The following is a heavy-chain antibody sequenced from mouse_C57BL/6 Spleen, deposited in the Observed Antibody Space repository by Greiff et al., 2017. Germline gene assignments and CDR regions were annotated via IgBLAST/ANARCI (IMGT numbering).Heavy chain of an antibody. CDR2: INPSSGYT. D-gene: IGHD3-2*02. CDR3: ARGQASSLYFDG. Sequence: QVQLQQSGAELAKPGASVKLSCKASGYTFTSYWMHWVNQRPGQGLEWIGYINPSSGYTKYNQKFKDKATVTADKSSSPAYMQLSSLTYADSAVYYCARGQASSLYFDGWGQGTTLTVSS. CDR1: GYTFTSYW. V-gene: IGHV1-7*01. J-gene: IGHJ2*01.